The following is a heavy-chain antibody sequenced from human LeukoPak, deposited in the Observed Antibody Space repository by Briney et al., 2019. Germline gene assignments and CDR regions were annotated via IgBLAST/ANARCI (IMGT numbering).Heavy chain of an antibody. J-gene: IGHJ3*02. CDR1: GGSISSYY. CDR2: IYYSGST. Sequence: SETLSLTCTVSGGSISSYYWSWIRQPPGKGLEWIGYIYYSGSTNYNPSLKSRVTISVDTSKNQFSLKLSSVTAADTAVYYCARFLDVTERAFDIWGQGTMVTVSS. D-gene: IGHD2-21*02. CDR3: ARFLDVTERAFDI. V-gene: IGHV4-59*01.